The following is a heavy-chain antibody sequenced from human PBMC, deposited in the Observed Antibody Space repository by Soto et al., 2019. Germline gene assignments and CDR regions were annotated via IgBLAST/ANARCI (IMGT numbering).Heavy chain of an antibody. V-gene: IGHV4-39*01. J-gene: IGHJ3*02. CDR2: IYYSGST. CDR3: AALYGSGSSEDAFDI. CDR1: GGSISSSSYY. D-gene: IGHD3-10*01. Sequence: SETLSLTCTVSGGSISSSSYYWGWIRQPPGKGLEWIGSIYYSGSTYYNPSLKSRVTISVDTSKNQFSLKLSSVTAADTAVYYCAALYGSGSSEDAFDIWGQGTIVTVSS.